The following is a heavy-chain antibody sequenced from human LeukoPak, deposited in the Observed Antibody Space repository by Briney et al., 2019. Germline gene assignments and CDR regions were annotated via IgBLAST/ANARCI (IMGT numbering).Heavy chain of an antibody. J-gene: IGHJ6*03. D-gene: IGHD6-6*01. CDR1: GLTFSTYA. Sequence: TGGSLRLSCEASGLTFSTYAMSWVRQAPGKGLEWVSTISGSGGSTFYADSVRGQFTISRDNSKNTVYLQMNSLRVEDTAVLYCAKMRGQLQLQYYMDVWGPGTTVAVSS. CDR2: ISGSGGST. CDR3: AKMRGQLQLQYYMDV. V-gene: IGHV3-23*01.